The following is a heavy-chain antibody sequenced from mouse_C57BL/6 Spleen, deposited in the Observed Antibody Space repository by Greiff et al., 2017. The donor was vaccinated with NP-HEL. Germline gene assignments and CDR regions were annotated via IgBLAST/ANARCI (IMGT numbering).Heavy chain of an antibody. J-gene: IGHJ2*01. CDR1: GYAFSSSW. D-gene: IGHD1-1*01. CDR3: ARSGLRYYFDY. CDR2: IYPGDGDT. V-gene: IGHV1-82*01. Sequence: VQLKESGPELVKPGASVKISCKASGYAFSSSWMNWVKQRPGKGLEWIGRIYPGDGDTNYNGKFKGKATLTADKSSSTAYMQLSSLTSEDSAVYFCARSGLRYYFDYWGQGTTLTVSS.